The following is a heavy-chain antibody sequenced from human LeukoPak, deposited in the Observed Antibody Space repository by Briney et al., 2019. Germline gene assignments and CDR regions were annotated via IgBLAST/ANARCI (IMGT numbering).Heavy chain of an antibody. Sequence: SQTLSLTCTVSGGSISSGSYYWSWIRQPAGKGLEWIGRIYTSGSTNYNPSLKSRVTISVDTSKNQFSLKLSSVTAADTAVYYCARSRAAAGGFDYWGQGTLVTVSS. D-gene: IGHD6-13*01. CDR1: GGSISSGSYY. J-gene: IGHJ4*02. V-gene: IGHV4-61*02. CDR3: ARSRAAAGGFDY. CDR2: IYTSGST.